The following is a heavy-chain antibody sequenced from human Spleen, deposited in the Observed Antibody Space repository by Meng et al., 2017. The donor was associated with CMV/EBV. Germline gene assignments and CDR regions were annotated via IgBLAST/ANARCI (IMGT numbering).Heavy chain of an antibody. V-gene: IGHV3-7*01. CDR2: IKGDGIDI. D-gene: IGHD6-19*01. CDR1: GFTFSNYW. CDR3: ATTGYSRGWYYFNY. Sequence: GESLKISCTASGFTFSNYWMSWVRQAPGKGLEWVANIKGDGIDIYYVDSVKGRFTISRDNAKNSLYLQMNSLRAEDTAVYYCATTGYSRGWYYFNYWGQGTLVTVSS. J-gene: IGHJ4*02.